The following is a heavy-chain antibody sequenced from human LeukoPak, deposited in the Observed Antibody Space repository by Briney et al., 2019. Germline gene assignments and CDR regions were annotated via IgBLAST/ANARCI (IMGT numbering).Heavy chain of an antibody. J-gene: IGHJ5*02. V-gene: IGHV4-34*01. CDR3: ARGLAAAAHWFDP. D-gene: IGHD6-13*01. CDR1: GGSFSGYY. CDR2: INHSGSA. Sequence: SETLSLTCAVYGGSFSGYYWSWIRQPPGKGLEWIGEINHSGSANYNPSLKSRVTISVDTSKNQFSLKLSSVTAADTAVYYCARGLAAAAHWFDPWGQGTLVTVSS.